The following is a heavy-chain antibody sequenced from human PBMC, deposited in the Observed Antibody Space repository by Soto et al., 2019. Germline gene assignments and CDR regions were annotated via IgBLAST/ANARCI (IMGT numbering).Heavy chain of an antibody. CDR1: DGSVNSGSYY. D-gene: IGHD1-26*01. CDR2: IDSSGST. CDR3: ARDSWAYFDG. J-gene: IGHJ4*02. Sequence: SETLSLTCSISDGSVNSGSYYWTWTRQPPGKGLEWIGYIDSSGSTNYNPSLKSRVTISADRSKNDFSLKVNAVTAADTAVYDCARDSWAYFDGWGPGTLVTVS. V-gene: IGHV4-61*03.